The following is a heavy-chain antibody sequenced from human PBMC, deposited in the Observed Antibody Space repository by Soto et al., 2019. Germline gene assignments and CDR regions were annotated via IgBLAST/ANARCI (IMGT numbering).Heavy chain of an antibody. Sequence: PSETLSLTCAVYGGSLSGYYWSWIRQPPGKGLEWIGEINHSGSTNYNPSLKSRVTISVDTSKNQFSLKLSSVTAADTAVYYCARSLLGDAFDYWGQGTLVTVSS. J-gene: IGHJ4*02. CDR2: INHSGST. V-gene: IGHV4-34*01. CDR1: GGSLSGYY. CDR3: ARSLLGDAFDY. D-gene: IGHD2-21*02.